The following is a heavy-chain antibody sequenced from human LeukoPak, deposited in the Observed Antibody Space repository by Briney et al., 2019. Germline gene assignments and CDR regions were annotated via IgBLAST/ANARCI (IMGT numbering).Heavy chain of an antibody. J-gene: IGHJ4*02. Sequence: GGSLRLSCAASGFTFSAYWMSWVRQAPWKGLEWVANIKQDGSDKYYVDSVKGRFTISRDNAKNSLYLQMNSLRAEDTAVYYCARKTVVGSYFDYWGQGTPVTVSS. CDR1: GFTFSAYW. CDR2: IKQDGSDK. CDR3: ARKTVVGSYFDY. D-gene: IGHD4-23*01. V-gene: IGHV3-7*03.